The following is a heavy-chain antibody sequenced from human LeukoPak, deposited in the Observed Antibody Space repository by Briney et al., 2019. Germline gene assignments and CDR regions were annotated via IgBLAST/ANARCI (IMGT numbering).Heavy chain of an antibody. D-gene: IGHD4-17*01. V-gene: IGHV3-23*01. J-gene: IGHJ4*02. CDR1: GFTFSNFV. Sequence: GGSLRLSCAASGFTFSNFVMNWVRQAPGRGLEWVSVIGPRGTTYYADSVKGRFTISRDNSKNTLYLQMNSLRAEDTAVYYCAKQTHGDYQYYFDYWGQGTLVTVSS. CDR3: AKQTHGDYQYYFDY. CDR2: IGPRGTT.